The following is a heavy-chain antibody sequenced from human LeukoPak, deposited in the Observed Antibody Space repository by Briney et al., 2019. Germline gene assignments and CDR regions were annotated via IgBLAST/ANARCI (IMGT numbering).Heavy chain of an antibody. Sequence: GGSLRPSCAASGFTSSSYSMNWVRQAPGKGLEWVSSISSSSSYIYYADSVKGRFTISRDNAKNSLYLQMNSLRAEDTAVYYCATDIAAAGGAFDIWGQGTMVTVSS. V-gene: IGHV3-21*01. D-gene: IGHD6-13*01. J-gene: IGHJ3*02. CDR3: ATDIAAAGGAFDI. CDR1: GFTSSSYS. CDR2: ISSSSSYI.